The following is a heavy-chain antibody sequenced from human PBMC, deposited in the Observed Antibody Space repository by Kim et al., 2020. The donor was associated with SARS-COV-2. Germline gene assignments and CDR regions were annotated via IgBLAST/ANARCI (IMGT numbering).Heavy chain of an antibody. CDR3: ARQASYYYYDSSGYTNWFDP. CDR2: IYPGDSDT. CDR1: GYSFTSYW. V-gene: IGHV5-51*01. J-gene: IGHJ5*02. Sequence: GESLKISCKGSGYSFTSYWIGWVRQMPGKGLEWMGIIYPGDSDTRYSPSFQGQVTISADKSISTAYLQWSSLKASDTAMYYCARQASYYYYDSSGYTNWFDPWGQGTLVTVSS. D-gene: IGHD3-22*01.